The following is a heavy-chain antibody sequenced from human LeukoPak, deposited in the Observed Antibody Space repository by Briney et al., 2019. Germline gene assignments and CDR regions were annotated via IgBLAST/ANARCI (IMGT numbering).Heavy chain of an antibody. CDR3: ARHGSDYDLYPYYFDY. CDR1: GGSISSSSYY. CDR2: IYYSGST. V-gene: IGHV4-39*01. J-gene: IGHJ4*02. Sequence: SETLSLTCTVSGGSISSSSYYWGWIRQPPGKGLEWIGSIYYSGSTYYNPSLKSRVTISVDTSKNQFSLKLSSVTAADTAVYYCARHGSDYDLYPYYFDYWGQGTLVTVSS. D-gene: IGHD4/OR15-4a*01.